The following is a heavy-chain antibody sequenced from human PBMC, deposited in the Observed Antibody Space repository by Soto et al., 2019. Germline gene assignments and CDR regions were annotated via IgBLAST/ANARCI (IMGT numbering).Heavy chain of an antibody. CDR2: INPNSGGT. J-gene: IGHJ4*02. CDR1: GYTFTGYY. D-gene: IGHD6-13*01. V-gene: IGHV1-2*02. CDR3: ASIAAAGSPVFDY. Sequence: ASVKVSCKASGYTFTGYYIHWVRQAPGQGLEWMGWINPNSGGTNYAQKFQGRVTMTRDTSISTAYMELSRLRSDDTAVYYCASIAAAGSPVFDYWGQGTLVTVSS.